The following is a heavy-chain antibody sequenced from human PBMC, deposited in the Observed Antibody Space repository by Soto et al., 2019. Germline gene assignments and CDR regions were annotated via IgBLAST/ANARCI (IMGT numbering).Heavy chain of an antibody. D-gene: IGHD3-16*01. J-gene: IGHJ4*02. CDR3: ARGGGGIDN. Sequence: GGSLRLSCSAPGFTFSNNWMTWVRQASEKGLEWVANIKEDGSEKYYVDSVKGRFTISRDNAENSVYLQMNSLRAEDTAVYYCARGGGGIDNWGQGTLVTVSS. CDR2: IKEDGSEK. V-gene: IGHV3-7*01. CDR1: GFTFSNNW.